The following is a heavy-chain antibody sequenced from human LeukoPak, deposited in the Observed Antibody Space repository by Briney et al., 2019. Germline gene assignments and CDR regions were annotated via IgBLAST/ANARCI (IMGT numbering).Heavy chain of an antibody. V-gene: IGHV3-30*09. CDR2: ISYDGSNK. CDR3: ARDLTYYDSSGYHDY. J-gene: IGHJ4*02. CDR1: GFTLSSYA. D-gene: IGHD3-22*01. Sequence: GSLRLSCAASGFTLSSYAMHWVRQAPGKGLEWVAVISYDGSNKYYADSVKGRFAISRDNSKNTLYLQMNSLRAEDTAVYYCARDLTYYDSSGYHDYWGQGTLVTVSS.